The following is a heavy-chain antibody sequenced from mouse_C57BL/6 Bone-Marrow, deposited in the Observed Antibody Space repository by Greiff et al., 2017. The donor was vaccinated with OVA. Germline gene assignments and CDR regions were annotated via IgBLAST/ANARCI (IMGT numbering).Heavy chain of an antibody. CDR3: TTYDYDWYWYFDV. V-gene: IGHV14-4*01. J-gene: IGHJ1*03. CDR2: IDPENGDT. CDR1: GFNIKDDY. Sequence: EVHLVESGAELVRPGASVKLSCTASGFNIKDDYMHWVKQRPEQGLEWIGWIDPENGDTEYASKFQGKATITADTSSNTAYLQLSSLTSEDTAVYYCTTYDYDWYWYFDVWGTGTTVTVSS. D-gene: IGHD2-4*01.